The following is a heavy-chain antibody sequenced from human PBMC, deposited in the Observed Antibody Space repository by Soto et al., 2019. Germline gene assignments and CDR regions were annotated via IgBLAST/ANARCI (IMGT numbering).Heavy chain of an antibody. CDR1: VGSVTSDEDY. Sequence: SETLSLTCTVSVGSVTSDEDYWNWIRQSPGKGLDGIGDISFIGSTGYNPSLKTRLSMSVDRSKNQFTLRLTSVTAADTAVYFCATESGSTYGYFDHWGQGTQVTVSS. D-gene: IGHD5-18*01. CDR2: ISFIGST. J-gene: IGHJ4*02. CDR3: ATESGSTYGYFDH. V-gene: IGHV4-30-4*01.